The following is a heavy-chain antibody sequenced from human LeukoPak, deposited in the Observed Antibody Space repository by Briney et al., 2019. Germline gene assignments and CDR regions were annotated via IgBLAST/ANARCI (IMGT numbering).Heavy chain of an antibody. CDR2: ISSSSSYI. D-gene: IGHD7-27*01. CDR1: GFTFSSYS. V-gene: IGHV3-21*01. J-gene: IGHJ3*02. Sequence: PGGSLRLSCAASGFTFSSYSMNWVRQAPGKGLEWVSSISSSSSYIYYADSVKDRFTISRDNAKNSLYLQMNSLRAEDAAVYYCATTATLNHWGGRAFDIWGQGTMVTVSS. CDR3: ATTATLNHWGGRAFDI.